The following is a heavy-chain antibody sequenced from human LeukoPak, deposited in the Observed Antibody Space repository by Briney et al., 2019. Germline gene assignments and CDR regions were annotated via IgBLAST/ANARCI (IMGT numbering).Heavy chain of an antibody. V-gene: IGHV4-4*02. J-gene: IGHJ6*03. CDR1: GGSISSSNW. CDR2: IYHSGST. Sequence: SETLSLTCAASGGSISSSNWWSWVRQPPGKGLEWIGEIYHSGSTNYNPSLKSRVTISVDKSKNQFSLQLSSVTAPDTAVYYCARGGSWSRSYYYYYMDVWGKGTTVTVSS. CDR3: ARGGSWSRSYYYYYMDV. D-gene: IGHD6-13*01.